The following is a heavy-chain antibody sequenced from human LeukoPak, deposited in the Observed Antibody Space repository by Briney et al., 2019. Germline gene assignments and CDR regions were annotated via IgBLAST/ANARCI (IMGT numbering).Heavy chain of an antibody. CDR3: ARDSDSSGYYY. J-gene: IGHJ4*02. CDR1: GYTFTSYA. CDR2: INTNTGNP. Sequence: ASVKVSCKASGYTFTSYAMNWVRQAPGQGLEWMGWINTNTGNPTYAQAFTGPFVFSLDTSVSTAYLQISSLKAEDTAVYYCARDSDSSGYYYWGQGTLVTVSS. D-gene: IGHD3-22*01. V-gene: IGHV7-4-1*02.